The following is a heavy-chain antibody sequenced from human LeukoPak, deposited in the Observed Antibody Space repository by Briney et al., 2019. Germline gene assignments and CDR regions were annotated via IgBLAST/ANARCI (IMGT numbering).Heavy chain of an antibody. CDR1: GFTFTDYY. CDR3: ARETSGDPGIIETFSFDY. D-gene: IGHD3-10*01. Sequence: ASVKVSCKASGFTFTDYYMHWVRQAPGQGLEWMGWINPNSGGTNYAQKFQGRVTMTRDTSINTAFMGLSRLRSDDTAVYYCARETSGDPGIIETFSFDYWGQGTLVTVSS. V-gene: IGHV1-2*02. J-gene: IGHJ4*02. CDR2: INPNSGGT.